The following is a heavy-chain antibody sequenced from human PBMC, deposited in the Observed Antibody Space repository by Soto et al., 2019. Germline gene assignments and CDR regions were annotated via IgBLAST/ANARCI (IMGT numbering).Heavy chain of an antibody. CDR1: GFTFSSYG. CDR3: AREESSSWYYFDY. V-gene: IGHV3-33*01. CDR2: IWYDGSNK. Sequence: QVQLVESGGGVVQPGRSLRLSCAASGFTFSSYGMHWVRQAPGKGLEWVAVIWYDGSNKYYADSVKGRFTISRDNSKNTLYLQMNSLRAEDTAVHYCAREESSSWYYFDYWGQGTLVTVSS. J-gene: IGHJ4*02. D-gene: IGHD6-13*01.